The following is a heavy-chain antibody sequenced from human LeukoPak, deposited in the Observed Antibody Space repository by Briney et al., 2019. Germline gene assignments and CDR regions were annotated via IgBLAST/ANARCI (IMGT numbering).Heavy chain of an antibody. Sequence: PGGSLRLSCGASGFTFSTYTLNWVRQAPGKGLEWVSSISSSTSYIYYADSVKGRFTISRDNAKNSLYLQMNSLRAEDTALYYCARVPSDRTKYMDVWGKGTTVTVPS. D-gene: IGHD2-15*01. J-gene: IGHJ6*03. CDR2: ISSSTSYI. CDR3: ARVPSDRTKYMDV. V-gene: IGHV3-21*01. CDR1: GFTFSTYT.